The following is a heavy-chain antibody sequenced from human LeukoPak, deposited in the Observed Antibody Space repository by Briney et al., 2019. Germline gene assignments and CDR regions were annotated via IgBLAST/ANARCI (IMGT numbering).Heavy chain of an antibody. V-gene: IGHV5-51*01. D-gene: IGHD2-2*01. CDR1: GYSFTSYW. Sequence: ESLKISCKGSGYSFTSYWIGWVRQMPGKGLEWMGNIYPGDSDTSSSPSLQGQFTISADNSISTAYLQRSSLKASDTAMYYCARPRQGGYCSSTSCWLDFDYWGQGTLVTVSS. CDR2: IYPGDSDT. CDR3: ARPRQGGYCSSTSCWLDFDY. J-gene: IGHJ4*02.